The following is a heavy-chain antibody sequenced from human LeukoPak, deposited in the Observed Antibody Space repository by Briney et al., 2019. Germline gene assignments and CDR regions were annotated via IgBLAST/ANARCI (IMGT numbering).Heavy chain of an antibody. CDR3: AKDSLYSGSLGAAFDI. D-gene: IGHD1-26*01. V-gene: IGHV3-9*03. J-gene: IGHJ3*02. CDR1: GFTFDDYA. CDR2: ISWNSGSI. Sequence: GGSLRLSCAASGFTFDDYAMHWVRQAPGKGLEWVSGISWNSGSIGYADSVKGRFTISRDNAKNSPYLQMNSLRAEDMALYYCAKDSLYSGSLGAAFDIWGQGTMVTVSS.